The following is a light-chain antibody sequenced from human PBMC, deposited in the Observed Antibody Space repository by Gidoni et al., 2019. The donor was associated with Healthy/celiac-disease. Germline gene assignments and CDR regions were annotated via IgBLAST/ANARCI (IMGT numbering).Light chain of an antibody. CDR1: ALPKQY. CDR2: KDS. CDR3: QSADSSGTSP. Sequence: SYELTQPPAASVSPGQTARITCSGDALPKQYAYWYQQKPGQAPVLVIYKDSERPSGIPERFSGSSSGTTVTLTISGVQAEDEADYYCQSADSSGTSPFGTGTKVTVL. V-gene: IGLV3-25*03. J-gene: IGLJ1*01.